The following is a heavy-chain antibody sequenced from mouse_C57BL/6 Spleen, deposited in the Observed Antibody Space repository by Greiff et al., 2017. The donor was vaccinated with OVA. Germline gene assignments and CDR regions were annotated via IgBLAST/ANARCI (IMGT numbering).Heavy chain of an antibody. CDR2: ISDGGSYT. V-gene: IGHV5-4*03. D-gene: IGHD2-2*01. Sequence: EVMLVESGGGLVKPGGSLKLSCAASGFTFSSYAMSWVRQTPEKRLEWVATISDGGSYTYYPDNVKGRFTISRDNAKNNLYLQMSHLKSEDTAMYYCARGGIYYGYDESYWGQGTLVTVSA. CDR3: ARGGIYYGYDESY. J-gene: IGHJ3*01. CDR1: GFTFSSYA.